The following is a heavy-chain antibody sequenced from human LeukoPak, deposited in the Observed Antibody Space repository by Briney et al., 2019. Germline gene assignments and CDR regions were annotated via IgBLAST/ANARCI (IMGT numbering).Heavy chain of an antibody. V-gene: IGHV3-7*01. CDR1: GFTFTTYL. CDR3: ARENWFQDY. J-gene: IGHJ4*02. Sequence: GSLRLSCAASGFTFTTYLMTWVRQAPGKGLEWVANINHDGSEKFYVDSVRGRFTFSRDNADNSLYLQMDSLRVEDTAVYYCARENWFQDYWGQGTLVTVSS. CDR2: INHDGSEK. D-gene: IGHD3-9*01.